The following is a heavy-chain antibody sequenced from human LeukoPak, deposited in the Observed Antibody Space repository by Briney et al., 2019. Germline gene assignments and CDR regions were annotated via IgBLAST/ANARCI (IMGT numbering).Heavy chain of an antibody. CDR3: ASPWDF. CDR1: GGSFSGYY. Sequence: LETLSLTCAVYGGSFSGYYWGWIRQPPGKGLEWIGEINHSGSTNYNPSLKSRVTISVDTSKNQFSLKLSSVTAADTAVYYCASPWDFWGQGTLVTVSS. V-gene: IGHV4-34*01. CDR2: INHSGST. J-gene: IGHJ4*02.